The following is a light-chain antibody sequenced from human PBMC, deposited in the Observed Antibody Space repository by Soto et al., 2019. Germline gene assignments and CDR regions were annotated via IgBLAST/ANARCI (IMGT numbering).Light chain of an antibody. CDR2: DAS. CDR1: QSITRW. V-gene: IGKV1-5*01. CDR3: QQYHTFWT. Sequence: DIQMTQSPSILSASVGDRVTIACRANQSITRWLAWYQQKPGKAPKLLIFDASTLEVGVSSRFSGSGYGTKFTLTISSLQSEDFATYYCQQYHTFWTFGQGTKVDIK. J-gene: IGKJ1*01.